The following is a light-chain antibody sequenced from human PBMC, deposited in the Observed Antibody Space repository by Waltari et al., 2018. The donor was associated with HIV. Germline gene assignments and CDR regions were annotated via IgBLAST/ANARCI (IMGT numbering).Light chain of an antibody. CDR2: ASS. CDR1: QAIRSW. J-gene: IGKJ1*01. CDR3: QQADGLPWT. Sequence: DIQMTQSPFFVSASVGDRVTLTCWASQAIRSWLTWYQQRPGAAPKLLIYASSTLQSGVPTRFSGGRSGANFTLTISSLQPEDFATYFCQQADGLPWTFGQGTKVEMK. V-gene: IGKV1-12*01.